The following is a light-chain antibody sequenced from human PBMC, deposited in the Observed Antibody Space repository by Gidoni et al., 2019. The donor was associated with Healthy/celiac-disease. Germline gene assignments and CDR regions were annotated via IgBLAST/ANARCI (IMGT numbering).Light chain of an antibody. CDR2: DAA. CDR3: QQRSNWPLLT. J-gene: IGKJ4*01. CDR1: QSVSSY. V-gene: IGKV3-11*01. Sequence: EIVLTQSPATLSLSPGERATLACRASQSVSSYLACYQQKPGQAPRLLIYDAANRATGIPARCSGSGSGTDFTLTISSLEPEDFAVYYCQQRSNWPLLTFGGGTKVEIK.